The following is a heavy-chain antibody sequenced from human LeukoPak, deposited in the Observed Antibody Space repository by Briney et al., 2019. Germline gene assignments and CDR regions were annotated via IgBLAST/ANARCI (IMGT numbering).Heavy chain of an antibody. CDR2: IRTEAKSYAT. D-gene: IGHD5-18*01. CDR3: TRGKEGYNFGLDYYYYYMDV. J-gene: IGHJ6*03. Sequence: PGGSLRLSCAASGFTFSGSAMHWVRQASGKGLEWVGQIRTEAKSYATAYAASVKGRFSISRDDSKNTAYLQMNSLETEDTAVYYCTRGKEGYNFGLDYYYYYMDVWGKGTTVTVSS. CDR1: GFTFSGSA. V-gene: IGHV3-73*01.